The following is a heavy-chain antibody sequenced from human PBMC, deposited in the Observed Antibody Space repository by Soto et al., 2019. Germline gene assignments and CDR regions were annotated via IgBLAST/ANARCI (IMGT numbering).Heavy chain of an antibody. CDR3: ARARFITCSVYY. V-gene: IGHV4-59*01. D-gene: IGHD2-15*01. CDR2: ISYSGST. J-gene: IGHJ4*02. Sequence: QVQLQESGPGLVKPSETLALTCTVSGDSISSYYWNWLRQPPGKGPEWTGYISYSGSTNYNPSPKRRVTISVDTSKNQFSLKLSSVTAADTAVSYCARARFITCSVYYWGQGTLVTVSS. CDR1: GDSISSYY.